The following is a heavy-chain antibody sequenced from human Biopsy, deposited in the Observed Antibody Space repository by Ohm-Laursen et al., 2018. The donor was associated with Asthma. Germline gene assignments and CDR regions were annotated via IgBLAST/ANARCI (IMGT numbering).Heavy chain of an antibody. Sequence: SLRLSCAASGFTFTTYGMHWVRQAPGRGLEWVGVIWFDGSKKYYADSVKGRFTISRDNSKKMLYLQMNSLRAEDTAVYYCATNSGAYKNSLGDGLDVWGQGTMVTVSS. CDR3: ATNSGAYKNSLGDGLDV. D-gene: IGHD1-26*01. CDR1: GFTFTTYG. J-gene: IGHJ3*01. V-gene: IGHV3-33*01. CDR2: IWFDGSKK.